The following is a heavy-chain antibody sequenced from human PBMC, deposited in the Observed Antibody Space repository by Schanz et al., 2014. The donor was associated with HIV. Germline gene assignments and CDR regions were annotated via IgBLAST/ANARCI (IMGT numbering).Heavy chain of an antibody. CDR3: RGYRFYYGVDF. CDR2: SRVKSDSYAT. CDR1: GFSLGDYY. Sequence: VQLVESGGGSVKPGGSLRLSCAASGFSLGDYYMSWIRQAPGKGLEWVARSRVKSDSYATEYAASVTGRFTISRDDSKNSVYVQMNSLNIEDTAVYYCRGYRFYYGVDFWGQGTTVTVS. V-gene: IGHV3-72*01. D-gene: IGHD5-18*01. J-gene: IGHJ6*02.